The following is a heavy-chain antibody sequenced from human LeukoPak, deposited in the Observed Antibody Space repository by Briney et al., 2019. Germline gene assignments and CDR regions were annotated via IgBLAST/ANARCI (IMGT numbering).Heavy chain of an antibody. CDR3: ARDRSPGNFDY. V-gene: IGHV1-18*01. J-gene: IGHJ4*02. CDR1: GYTFTSYG. Sequence: GASVTVSCQASGYTFTSYGISWVRQAPAQGLEWMGWISAYNGNTDYAQKLQGRVTMTTDTSTSTAYMELRSLISDDTAVYYCARDRSPGNFDYWGQGTLVTVSS. CDR2: ISAYNGNT.